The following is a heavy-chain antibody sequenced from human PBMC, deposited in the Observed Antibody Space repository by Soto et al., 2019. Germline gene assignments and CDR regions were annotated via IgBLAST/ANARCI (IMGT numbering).Heavy chain of an antibody. J-gene: IGHJ2*01. CDR1: EFSVSSNY. V-gene: IGHV3-53*04. CDR3: ARDISDRSWPYWFFDL. D-gene: IGHD2-15*01. CDR2: VYSGGRT. Sequence: EVQLVESGGGLVQPGGSLRLSCAASEFSVSSNYMNWVRQAPGKGLEWVSVVYSGGRTYYADSVKGRFTISRHNSQNTVYLQMNSLRAEDTAVYYCARDISDRSWPYWFFDLWGRGTLVTVSS.